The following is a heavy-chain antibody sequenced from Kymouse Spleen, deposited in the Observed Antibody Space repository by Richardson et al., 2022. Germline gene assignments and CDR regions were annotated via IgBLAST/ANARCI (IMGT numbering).Heavy chain of an antibody. CDR1: GGSISSSNW. CDR2: IYHSGST. CDR3: ASPHYDILTGYYSPFDY. J-gene: IGHJ4*02. Sequence: QVQLQESGPGLVKPSGTLSLTCAVSGGSISSSNWWSWVRQPPGKGLEWIGEIYHSGSTNYNPSLKSRVTISVDKSKNQFSLKLSSVTAADTAVYYCASPHYDILTGYYSPFDYWGQGTLVTVSS. V-gene: IGHV4-4*02. D-gene: IGHD3-9*01.